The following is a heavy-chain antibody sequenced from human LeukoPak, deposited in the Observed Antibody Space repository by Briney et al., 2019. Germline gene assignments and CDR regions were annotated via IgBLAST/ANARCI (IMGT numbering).Heavy chain of an antibody. J-gene: IGHJ4*02. CDR1: GGSINNYY. D-gene: IGHD6-13*01. CDR3: ARHRSSSYDY. Sequence: SETLSLTCTVSGGSINNYYWSWIRQPPGKGLEWIGYIYYSGSTKYNPSLKSRVTISVDTPKNQFSLKLSSVTAADTAVYYCARHRSSSYDYWGQGTLVAVSS. CDR2: IYYSGST. V-gene: IGHV4-59*08.